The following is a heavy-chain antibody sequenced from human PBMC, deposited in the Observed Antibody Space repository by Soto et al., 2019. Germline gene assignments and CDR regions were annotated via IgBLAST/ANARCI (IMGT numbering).Heavy chain of an antibody. Sequence: QVQLQESGPGLVKPSQTLSLTCTVSGGSISSGDYYWSWIRQPPGKGLEWIGYIYYSGSTYYNPSLKSRGTISVDTSKNKYSLKLSSVTAADTAVYYCARVDTAMGQTDYWGQGTLVTVSS. CDR2: IYYSGST. CDR3: ARVDTAMGQTDY. V-gene: IGHV4-30-4*01. D-gene: IGHD5-18*01. J-gene: IGHJ4*02. CDR1: GGSISSGDYY.